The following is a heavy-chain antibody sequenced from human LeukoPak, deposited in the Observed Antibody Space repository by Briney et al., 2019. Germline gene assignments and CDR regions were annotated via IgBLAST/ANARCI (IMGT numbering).Heavy chain of an antibody. CDR1: GFTFSSYA. V-gene: IGHV3-23*01. J-gene: IGHJ6*03. CDR3: AKHKIWFGEYYYYYMDV. Sequence: PGGSLRLSCAASGFTFSSYAMRWVRQAPGKGLEWVSAISGSGGSTYYADSVKGRFTISRDNSKNTLYLQMNSLRAEDTAVYYCAKHKIWFGEYYYYYMDVWGKGTTVTISS. D-gene: IGHD3-10*01. CDR2: ISGSGGST.